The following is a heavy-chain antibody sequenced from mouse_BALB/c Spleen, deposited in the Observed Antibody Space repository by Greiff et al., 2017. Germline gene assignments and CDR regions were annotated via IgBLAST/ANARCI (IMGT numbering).Heavy chain of an antibody. CDR3: ARDQDF. CDR2: IRNKANGYTT. J-gene: IGHJ2*01. CDR1: GFTFTDYY. Sequence: EVQRVESGGGLVQPGGSLRLSCATSGFTFTDYYMSWVRQPPGKALEWLGFIRNKANGYTTVYSASVKGRFTISRDNSQSILYLRMNTLRAEDSATYYCARDQDFWGQGTTLTVSS. V-gene: IGHV7-3*02.